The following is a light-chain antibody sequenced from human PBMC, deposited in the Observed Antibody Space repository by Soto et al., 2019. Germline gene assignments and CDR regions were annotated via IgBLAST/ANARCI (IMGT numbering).Light chain of an antibody. CDR1: SSDVGGYNY. CDR2: DVS. V-gene: IGLV2-14*01. J-gene: IGLJ2*01. Sequence: QSALTQPASVSGSPGQSITISCTGTSSDVGGYNYVSWYQQHPGKAPKLMIYDVSNRPSGVSNRFSGSKSGNTASLTISGLQAEDEADYYCISYTSRSTPVVFCGGTQPPVL. CDR3: ISYTSRSTPVV.